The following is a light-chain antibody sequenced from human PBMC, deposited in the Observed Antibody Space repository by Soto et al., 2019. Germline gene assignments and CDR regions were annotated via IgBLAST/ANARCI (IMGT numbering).Light chain of an antibody. CDR1: QSISNH. V-gene: IGKV1-39*01. Sequence: DIQMTQSPSSLSASVEDRVIITCRASQSISNHLNWYQQKPGKAPKLLIFAASSLQSGVPSRFSGSRSGPDFTLTISSLQPEDFAIYYCQQIYSTPPTFGQGTKVEIK. CDR3: QQIYSTPPT. CDR2: AAS. J-gene: IGKJ1*01.